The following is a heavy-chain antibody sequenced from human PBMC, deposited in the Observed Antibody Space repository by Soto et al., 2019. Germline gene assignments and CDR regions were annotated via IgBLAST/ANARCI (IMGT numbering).Heavy chain of an antibody. V-gene: IGHV3-23*01. Sequence: GGSLRLSCAASGFTFSSYDMSWVRQVPGKGLEWVSAITGSGGGTYYADSVKGRFTISRDNSKNTLDLQMNSLTAEDTAVYYCAKGKYHYDSSAYPFDYWGRGPLVTVSS. CDR1: GFTFSSYD. J-gene: IGHJ4*02. CDR3: AKGKYHYDSSAYPFDY. D-gene: IGHD3-22*01. CDR2: ITGSGGGT.